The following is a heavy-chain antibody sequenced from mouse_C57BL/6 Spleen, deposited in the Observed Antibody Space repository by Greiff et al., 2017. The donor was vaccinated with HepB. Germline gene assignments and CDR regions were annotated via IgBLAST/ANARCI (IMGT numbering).Heavy chain of an antibody. Sequence: VQLQQSGAELVKPGASVKMSCKASGYTFTSYWITWVKQRPGQGLEWIGDIYPGSGSTNYNEKFKSKATLTVDTSSSTAYMQLSSLTSEDSAVYYCARWGYGSSWFAYWGQGTLVTVSA. V-gene: IGHV1-55*01. CDR1: GYTFTSYW. CDR3: ARWGYGSSWFAY. J-gene: IGHJ3*01. CDR2: IYPGSGST. D-gene: IGHD1-1*02.